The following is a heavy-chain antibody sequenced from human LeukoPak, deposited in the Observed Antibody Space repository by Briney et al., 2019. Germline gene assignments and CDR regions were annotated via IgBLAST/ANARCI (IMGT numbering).Heavy chain of an antibody. Sequence: GGSLRLSCAASGFTFNSYGMHWVRQAPGKGLEWVALIWYDGSNTYYADSVKVRFTISRDNSKNTLYLQMNSLTAEDTAIYYCARDPSSSGYNDAFDISGQGTMVTVSS. CDR2: IWYDGSNT. J-gene: IGHJ3*02. CDR3: ARDPSSSGYNDAFDI. D-gene: IGHD3-22*01. V-gene: IGHV3-33*01. CDR1: GFTFNSYG.